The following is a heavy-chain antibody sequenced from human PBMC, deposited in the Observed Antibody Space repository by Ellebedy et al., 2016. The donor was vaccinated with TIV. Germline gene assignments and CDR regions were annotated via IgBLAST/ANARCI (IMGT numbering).Heavy chain of an antibody. Sequence: GESLKISCAASGFTFSSYSMNWVRQAPGKGLEWVANIKQDGSEKYYVDSVKGRFTVSRDNAKNSLYLQMNSLRAEDTAVYYCAREDTMIDLRWGYFDYWGQGTLVTVSS. J-gene: IGHJ4*02. D-gene: IGHD3-22*01. CDR3: AREDTMIDLRWGYFDY. CDR2: IKQDGSEK. V-gene: IGHV3-7*01. CDR1: GFTFSSYS.